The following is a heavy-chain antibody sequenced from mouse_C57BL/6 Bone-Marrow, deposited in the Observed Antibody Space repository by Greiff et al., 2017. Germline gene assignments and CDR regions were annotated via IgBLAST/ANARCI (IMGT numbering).Heavy chain of an antibody. J-gene: IGHJ2*01. CDR1: GFTFSDYY. CDR2: INYDGSST. D-gene: IGHD1-1*01. V-gene: IGHV5-16*01. CDR3: ARDSGSRYLDF. Sequence: EVKLVESEGGLVQPGSSMKLSCTASGFTFSDYYLAWVRQVPEKGLEWVANINYDGSSTYYLDSLKCRFIISRDNAKNILYLQMSSLKSEYAATYYCARDSGSRYLDFWGQGTTLTVAS.